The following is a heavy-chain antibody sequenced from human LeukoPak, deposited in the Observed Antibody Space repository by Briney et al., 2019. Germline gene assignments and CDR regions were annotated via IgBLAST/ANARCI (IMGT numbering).Heavy chain of an antibody. D-gene: IGHD1-1*01. V-gene: IGHV4-39*01. CDR2: IYYSGST. CDR1: GGSISSSSYY. J-gene: IGHJ4*02. Sequence: PSETLSLTCTVSGGSISSSSYYWGWIRQPPGKGLEWIGSIYYSGSTYYNPSLKSRVTISVDTSKNQFSLKLSSVTAADTAVYYCARRTTGTSAIDYWGRGTLVTVSS. CDR3: ARRTTGTSAIDY.